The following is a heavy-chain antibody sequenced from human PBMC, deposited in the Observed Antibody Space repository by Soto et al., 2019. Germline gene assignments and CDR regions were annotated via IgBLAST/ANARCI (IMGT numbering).Heavy chain of an antibody. CDR1: GYTFTSYG. CDR3: ARWGGYCSGGSCYSGWFDP. CDR2: ISAYNGNT. Sequence: ASVKVSCKASGYTFTSYGISWVRQTPGQGLEWMGWISAYNGNTNYAQKLQGRVTMTTDTSTSTAYMELRSLRSDDTAVYYCARWGGYCSGGSCYSGWFDPWGQGTLVTSPQ. V-gene: IGHV1-18*01. J-gene: IGHJ5*02. D-gene: IGHD2-15*01.